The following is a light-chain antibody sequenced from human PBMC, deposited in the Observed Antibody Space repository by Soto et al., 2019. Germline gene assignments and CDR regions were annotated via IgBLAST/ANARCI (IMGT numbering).Light chain of an antibody. CDR2: EVS. CDR1: SSDVGSYNR. J-gene: IGLJ1*01. V-gene: IGLV2-18*01. Sequence: QSALTQPPSVSGSPGQSVTISCTGTSSDVGSYNRVSWYQQSPGTAPKLMIYEVSNRPSGVSDRFSGSKSGNTASLTISGRQAEDEADYYCSLYTSSSTFVFGTGTKLTV. CDR3: SLYTSSSTFV.